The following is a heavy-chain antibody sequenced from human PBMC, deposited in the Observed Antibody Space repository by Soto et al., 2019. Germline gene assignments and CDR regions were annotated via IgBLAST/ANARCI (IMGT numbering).Heavy chain of an antibody. CDR2: IYSSSST. Sequence: SETLSLTCTVSGGSVTTYYWSWIRQPAGKGLEWIGHIYSSSSTNYNPSLQSRVTMSVDTSKNQFSLRLSSVTAADTAMYYCARAIHDYYFDSWGHGTLVTTSS. J-gene: IGHJ4*01. CDR3: ARAIHDYYFDS. V-gene: IGHV4-4*07. CDR1: GGSVTTYY. D-gene: IGHD3-16*01.